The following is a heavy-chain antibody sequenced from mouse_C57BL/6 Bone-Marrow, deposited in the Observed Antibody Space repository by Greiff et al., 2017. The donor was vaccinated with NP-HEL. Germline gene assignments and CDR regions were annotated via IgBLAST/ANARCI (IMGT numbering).Heavy chain of an antibody. D-gene: IGHD2-4*01. V-gene: IGHV5-4*03. J-gene: IGHJ2*01. CDR1: GFTFSSYA. CDR3: ARGWDYDGGTH. Sequence: EVKLMESGGGLVKPGGSLKLSCAASGFTFSSYAMSWVRQTPEKRLEWVATISDGGSYTYYPDNVKGRFTISRDNAKNNLYLQMSHLKSEDTAMYYCARGWDYDGGTHWGQGTTLTVSS. CDR2: ISDGGSYT.